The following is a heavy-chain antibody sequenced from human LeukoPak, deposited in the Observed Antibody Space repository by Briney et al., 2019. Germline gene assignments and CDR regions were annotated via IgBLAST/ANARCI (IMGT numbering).Heavy chain of an antibody. CDR1: GFTFSSYW. V-gene: IGHV3-7*01. J-gene: IGHJ4*02. D-gene: IGHD1-1*01. CDR2: IKQDGSEE. CDR3: AREDYNWKQRRGLIDY. Sequence: GGSLRLSCAASGFTFSSYWMSWVRQAPGKGLEWVANIKQDGSEEYYVDSVKGRFTISRDNAKNSLYLQMNSLRAEDTAVYYCAREDYNWKQRRGLIDYWGQGTLVTVSS.